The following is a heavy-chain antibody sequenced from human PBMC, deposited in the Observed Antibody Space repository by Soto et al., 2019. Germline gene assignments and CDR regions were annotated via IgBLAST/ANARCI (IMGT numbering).Heavy chain of an antibody. CDR3: ARAGTPRITGTTKPEYYFDY. V-gene: IGHV4-34*01. CDR1: GGSFSGYY. D-gene: IGHD1-7*01. Sequence: SETLSLTCAVYGGSFSGYYWSWIRQPPGKGLEWIGEINHSGSTNYNPSLKSRVTISVDTSKNQFSLKLSSVTAADTAVYYCARAGTPRITGTTKPEYYFDYWGQGTLVTVS. J-gene: IGHJ4*02. CDR2: INHSGST.